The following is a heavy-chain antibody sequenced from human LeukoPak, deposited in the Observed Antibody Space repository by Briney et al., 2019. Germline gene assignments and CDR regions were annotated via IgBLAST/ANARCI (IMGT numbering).Heavy chain of an antibody. D-gene: IGHD3-9*01. CDR3: ARGGNTYYDMPDNWFDP. V-gene: IGHV3-30*04. Sequence: GSLRLSCAASGFTFSSYAMHWVRQAPGKGLEWVAVISYDGSNKYYADSVKGRFTIPRDNSKNTLYLQMNSLRAEDTAVYYCARGGNTYYDMPDNWFDPWGQGTLVTVSS. CDR2: ISYDGSNK. J-gene: IGHJ5*02. CDR1: GFTFSSYA.